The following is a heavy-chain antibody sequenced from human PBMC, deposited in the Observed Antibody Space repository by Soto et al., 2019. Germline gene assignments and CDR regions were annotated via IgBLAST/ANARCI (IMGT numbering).Heavy chain of an antibody. CDR3: AMTRLYDTGTNDYHRDALDI. Sequence: EVQLLESGGRMVEPRGSLKLSCAASGFSFGTYVMNWVRQAPGKGLEWVSGISGSGGRVYSADSVKGRFTISRDNSRNTLYLQMNSLRAEDTAIYYCAMTRLYDTGTNDYHRDALDIWGQGTQVTVSS. D-gene: IGHD3-22*01. CDR2: ISGSGGRV. CDR1: GFSFGTYV. J-gene: IGHJ3*02. V-gene: IGHV3-23*01.